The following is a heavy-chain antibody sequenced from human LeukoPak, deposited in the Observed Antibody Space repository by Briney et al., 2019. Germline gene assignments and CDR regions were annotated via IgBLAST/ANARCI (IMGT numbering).Heavy chain of an antibody. CDR1: GYTFTGYY. CDR3: ARGESTSGWLFDF. V-gene: IGHV1-2*02. J-gene: IGHJ4*02. D-gene: IGHD6-19*01. CDR2: INPNSGGT. Sequence: ASVKVSCKASGYTFTGYYIHWVRQAPGQGLEWMGWINPNSGGTDYAQKFQGSVTMTRDTSISTVYMELSRLSSDDTAVYYCARGESTSGWLFDFWGQGTLVIVSS.